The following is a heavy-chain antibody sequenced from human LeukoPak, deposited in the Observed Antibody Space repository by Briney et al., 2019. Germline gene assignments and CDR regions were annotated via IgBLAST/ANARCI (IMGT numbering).Heavy chain of an antibody. D-gene: IGHD1-26*01. CDR1: GGSISSFY. Sequence: SETLSLTCTVSGGSISSFYWNWVRQPAGKGLEWIGRIHSSGSTHYNPSLRSRVTVSVDTSRNQFSLKLSSVSAADTAVYYCARAPSSGATYFDNWGQGTLVTVSS. CDR2: IHSSGST. V-gene: IGHV4-4*07. CDR3: ARAPSSGATYFDN. J-gene: IGHJ4*02.